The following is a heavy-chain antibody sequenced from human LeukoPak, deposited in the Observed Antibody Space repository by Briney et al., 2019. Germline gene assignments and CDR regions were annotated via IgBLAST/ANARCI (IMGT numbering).Heavy chain of an antibody. CDR1: GFTFSSYS. D-gene: IGHD5-18*01. V-gene: IGHV3-48*01. J-gene: IGHJ6*03. CDR2: ISSSSSTI. CDR3: AILGYSYGYGDYYYYYYMDV. Sequence: GGSLRLSCAASGFTFSSYSMNWVRQAPGKGLEWVSYISSSSSTIYYADSVKGRFTISRDNAKNSLYLQMNSLRAEDTAVYYCAILGYSYGYGDYYYYYYMDVWGKGTTVTVSS.